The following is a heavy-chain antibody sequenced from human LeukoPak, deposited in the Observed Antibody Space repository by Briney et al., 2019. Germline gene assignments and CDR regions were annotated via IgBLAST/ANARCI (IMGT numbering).Heavy chain of an antibody. V-gene: IGHV1-46*01. CDR2: INPSGGST. Sequence: GASVKVSCKASGYTFTSYYIHWVRQAPGQGLEWMGVINPSGGSTNYAQKFQGRVTMTRDTSTSTVYMELSSLRSDDTAVYYCARVYTKAAAGTVLYYYYYYMDVWGKGTTVTVSS. D-gene: IGHD6-13*01. J-gene: IGHJ6*03. CDR1: GYTFTSYY. CDR3: ARVYTKAAAGTVLYYYYYYMDV.